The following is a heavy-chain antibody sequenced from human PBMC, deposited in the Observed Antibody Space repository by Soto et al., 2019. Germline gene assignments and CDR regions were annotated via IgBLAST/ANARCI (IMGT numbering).Heavy chain of an antibody. CDR1: GYSFTSYW. CDR3: ARYGSNNIDY. J-gene: IGHJ4*02. CDR2: IYPDDSDT. V-gene: IGHV5-51*01. D-gene: IGHD4-4*01. Sequence: GESLKISCETSGYSFTSYWIGWVRQMPGKGLEWMGIIYPDDSDTRHSPSFQGLVTISADKSINTAYLQWSSLKASDSAMYYCARYGSNNIDYWGQGTLVTVSS.